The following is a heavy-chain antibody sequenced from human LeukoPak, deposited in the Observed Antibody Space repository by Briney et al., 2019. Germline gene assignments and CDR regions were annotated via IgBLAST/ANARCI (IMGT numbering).Heavy chain of an antibody. Sequence: GGSLRVSCAASGVSFDDYAMQWGRHAPGRGLEWGSGTSWNSGSIGYADSVKGRFTISRDNAKNSLYLQMNSLRAEDMALYYRAKDLFIAAAGAFDYRGQGTLVTVSS. V-gene: IGHV3-9*03. CDR2: TSWNSGSI. CDR3: AKDLFIAAAGAFDY. CDR1: GVSFDDYA. D-gene: IGHD6-13*01. J-gene: IGHJ4*02.